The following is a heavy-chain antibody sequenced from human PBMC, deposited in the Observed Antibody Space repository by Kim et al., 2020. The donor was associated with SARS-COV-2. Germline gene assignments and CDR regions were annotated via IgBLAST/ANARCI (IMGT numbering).Heavy chain of an antibody. V-gene: IGHV4-39*01. CDR2: IYYSGST. J-gene: IGHJ4*01. Sequence: SETLSLTCTFSGGSISSSSYYLGWIRQPPGNGLEWIGRIYYSGSTYYNPSLKSRVTISVDTSKNQFSRKLSSVTAADTALYYCARHRREWLRTIPDYFH. CDR3: ARHRREWLRTIPDYFH. D-gene: IGHD6-19*01. CDR1: GGSISSSSYY.